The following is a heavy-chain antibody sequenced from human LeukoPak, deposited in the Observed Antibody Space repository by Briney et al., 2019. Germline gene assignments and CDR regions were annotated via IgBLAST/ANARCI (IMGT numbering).Heavy chain of an antibody. V-gene: IGHV3-23*01. CDR3: AKGLEQLVDLGSDY. D-gene: IGHD6-13*01. J-gene: IGHJ4*02. CDR1: GFTFSSYA. CDR2: ISGSGGST. Sequence: GGSLRLSCAASGFTFSSYAMSWVRQAPGKGLEWVSAISGSGGSTYYADSVKGRFTISRDNSKNTLYLQMNSLRAEDTAVCYCAKGLEQLVDLGSDYWGQGTLVTVSS.